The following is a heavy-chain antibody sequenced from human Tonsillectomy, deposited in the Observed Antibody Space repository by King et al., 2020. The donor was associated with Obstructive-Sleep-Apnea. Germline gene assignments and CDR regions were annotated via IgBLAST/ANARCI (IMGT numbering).Heavy chain of an antibody. J-gene: IGHJ4*02. V-gene: IGHV3-48*04. D-gene: IGHD5-12*01. CDR3: ARQLLNIVATSGFDY. CDR2: ISSSSSTI. Sequence: VQLVESGGGLVQPGGSLRLSCAASGFTFSSYSMNWVRQAPGKGLEWVSYISSSSSTIYYADSVKGRFTISRDNAKNSLYLQMNSLRAEDTAVYYCARQLLNIVATSGFDYWGQGTLVTVSS. CDR1: GFTFSSYS.